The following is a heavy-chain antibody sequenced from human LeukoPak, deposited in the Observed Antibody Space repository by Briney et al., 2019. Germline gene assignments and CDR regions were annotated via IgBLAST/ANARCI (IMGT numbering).Heavy chain of an antibody. CDR2: TKQDGSEK. CDR3: AKDQGSGSYHAFDI. CDR1: GFTFSHYW. V-gene: IGHV3-7*01. J-gene: IGHJ3*02. D-gene: IGHD1-26*01. Sequence: GGSLRLSCTASGFTFSHYWMSWVRQAPGKGLEWVANTKQDGSEKYYVDSVRGRFTISRDNAKNSLFLQMNSLRAEDTAVYYCAKDQGSGSYHAFDIWGQGTMVTVSS.